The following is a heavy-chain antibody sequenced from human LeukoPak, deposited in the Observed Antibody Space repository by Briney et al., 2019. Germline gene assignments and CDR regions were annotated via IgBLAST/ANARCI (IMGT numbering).Heavy chain of an antibody. J-gene: IGHJ3*02. CDR2: IYHSGST. V-gene: IGHV4-30-2*01. CDR1: GGSISSGGYS. CDR3: ARPSVGAFDI. Sequence: SQTLSLTCAVSGGSISSGGYSWSWIRQPPGKGLEWIGYIYHSGSTYYNPSLKSRVTISVDTSKNQFSLKLSSVTAADTAVYYCARPSVGAFDIWGQGTMVTVSS.